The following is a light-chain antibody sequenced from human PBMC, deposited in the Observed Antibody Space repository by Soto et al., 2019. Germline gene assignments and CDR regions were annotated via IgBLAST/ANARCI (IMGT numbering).Light chain of an antibody. V-gene: IGLV2-23*03. CDR2: EGS. CDR3: CSYAGSSAFAYV. Sequence: SALTQPASVSGSPGQSITISCTGTSSDVGSYNLVSWYQQHPGKAPKLMIYEGSKRPSGVSNRFSGSKSGNTASLTISGLQAEDEADYYCCSYAGSSAFAYVFGTGTKSPS. CDR1: SSDVGSYNL. J-gene: IGLJ1*01.